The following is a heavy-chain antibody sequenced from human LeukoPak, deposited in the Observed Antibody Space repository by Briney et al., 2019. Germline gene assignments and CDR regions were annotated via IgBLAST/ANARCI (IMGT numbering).Heavy chain of an antibody. CDR1: GGSISSPSYS. V-gene: IGHV4-30-2*01. J-gene: IGHJ4*02. CDR3: ARRDNSFDS. D-gene: IGHD5-24*01. CDR2: IYHTGST. Sequence: SQTLSLTCAVSGGSISSPSYSWSWIRQPPGKGLEWIAYIYHTGSTYYNPSLKSRVTISVDRSNNQFSLKLSSVTAADTAVYYCARRDNSFDSWGPGTLVTVSS.